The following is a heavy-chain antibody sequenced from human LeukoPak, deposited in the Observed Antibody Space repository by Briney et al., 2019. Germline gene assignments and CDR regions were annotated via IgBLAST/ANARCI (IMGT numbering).Heavy chain of an antibody. Sequence: GGSLRLSCAASGFTFSSYWMNWARQTPGKGLEWVASINHNGNVNYYVDSVKGRFTISRDNAKNSLYLQMSNLRAEDTAVYFCARGGGLDVWGQGTTVTVSS. CDR3: ARGGGLDV. CDR1: GFTFSSYW. CDR2: INHNGNVN. V-gene: IGHV3-7*03. J-gene: IGHJ6*02. D-gene: IGHD3-16*01.